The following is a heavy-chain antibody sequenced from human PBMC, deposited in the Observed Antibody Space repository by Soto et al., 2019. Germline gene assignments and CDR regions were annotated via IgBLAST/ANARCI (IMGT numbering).Heavy chain of an antibody. V-gene: IGHV3-30-3*01. CDR3: ARAPPIYYYDSSGYPIDY. Sequence: GGSLRLSCAASGFTFSSYAMHWVRQAPGKGLEWVAVISYDGSNKYYADSVKGRFTISRDNSKNTLYLQMNSLRAEDTAVYYCARAPPIYYYDSSGYPIDYWGQGTLVTVSS. CDR2: ISYDGSNK. CDR1: GFTFSSYA. J-gene: IGHJ4*02. D-gene: IGHD3-22*01.